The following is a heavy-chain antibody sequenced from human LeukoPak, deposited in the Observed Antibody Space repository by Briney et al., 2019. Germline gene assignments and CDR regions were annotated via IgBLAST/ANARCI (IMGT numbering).Heavy chain of an antibody. J-gene: IGHJ4*02. V-gene: IGHV3-30*02. D-gene: IGHD3-22*01. CDR1: GFTFSSYG. CDR2: IRYDGSNK. Sequence: GGSLRLSCAASGFTFSSYGMHWVRQAPGKGLEWLAFIRYDGSNKYYADSVKGRFTISRDNSKNALYLQMNSLRAEDTAVYYCAKDSGYYAGYFDYWGQGTLVTVSS. CDR3: AKDSGYYAGYFDY.